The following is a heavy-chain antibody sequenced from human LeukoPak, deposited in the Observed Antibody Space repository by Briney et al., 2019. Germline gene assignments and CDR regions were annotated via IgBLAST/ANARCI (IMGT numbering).Heavy chain of an antibody. CDR1: GFTFDDYG. CDR3: ARDLHFQLLMGEIDY. Sequence: GGSLRLSCAASGFTFDDYGMSWVRRAPGKGLGWVSGINWNGGSTDYANSVKGRFTISRDNAKNSLYLQMNSLRPEDTAVYYCARDLHFQLLMGEIDYWGQGTLVTVSS. J-gene: IGHJ4*02. D-gene: IGHD2-2*01. V-gene: IGHV3-20*04. CDR2: INWNGGST.